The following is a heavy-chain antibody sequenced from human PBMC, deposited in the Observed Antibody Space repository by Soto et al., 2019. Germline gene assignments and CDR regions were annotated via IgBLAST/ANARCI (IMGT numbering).Heavy chain of an antibody. Sequence: GGALRISCAAPGFTFSSYWMSWVRPAPGKGLEWVANIKQDGSEKYYVDSVKGRFTISRDNAKNSLYLQMNSLRAEDTAVYYCARHSSSVGYYFDYWGQGTLVTVSS. D-gene: IGHD6-6*01. V-gene: IGHV3-7*01. CDR3: ARHSSSVGYYFDY. J-gene: IGHJ4*02. CDR2: IKQDGSEK. CDR1: GFTFSSYW.